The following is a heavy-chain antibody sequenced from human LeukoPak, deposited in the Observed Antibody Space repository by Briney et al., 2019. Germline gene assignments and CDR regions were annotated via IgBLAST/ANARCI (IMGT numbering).Heavy chain of an antibody. CDR1: GDPGSSSNYY. Sequence: SETLSLTCTVSGDPGSSSNYYWGWIRQPPGKGLEWIGRISYSGSPYYKPSLKSRVTISIDTPNYQFSLKLTSVTAADTAVYYCARRYTSSWYAWFDPWGQGTLVTVSS. CDR2: ISYSGSP. J-gene: IGHJ5*02. CDR3: ARRYTSSWYAWFDP. D-gene: IGHD6-13*01. V-gene: IGHV4-39*07.